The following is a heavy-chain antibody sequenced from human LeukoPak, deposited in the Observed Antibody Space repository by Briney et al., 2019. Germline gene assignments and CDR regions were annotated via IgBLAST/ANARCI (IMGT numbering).Heavy chain of an antibody. CDR1: GYSISSGYY. J-gene: IGHJ6*03. Sequence: PSETLSLTCTVSGYSISSGYYWGWIRQPPGKGLEWIGSIYHSGRTFYNPSLKSRVTISVDTSKNQFSLKLRSVTAADTAVYYCARERREITLIRGSRPYFYYMDVWGKGTTVTISS. D-gene: IGHD3-10*01. CDR3: ARERREITLIRGSRPYFYYMDV. CDR2: IYHSGRT. V-gene: IGHV4-38-2*02.